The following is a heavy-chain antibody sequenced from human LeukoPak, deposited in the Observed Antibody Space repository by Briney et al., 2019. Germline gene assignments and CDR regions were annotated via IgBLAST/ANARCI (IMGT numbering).Heavy chain of an antibody. CDR1: GFTFSSYW. CDR2: INSDGSST. D-gene: IGHD1-26*01. J-gene: IGHJ4*02. V-gene: IGHV3-74*01. CDR3: ARVLRSWELLPEAGY. Sequence: GGSLRLSRAASGFTFSSYWMHWVRQAPGKGLVWVSRINSDGSSTSYADSEKGRFTISRDNAKNTLYLQMNSLRAEDTAVYYCARVLRSWELLPEAGYWGQGTLVTVSS.